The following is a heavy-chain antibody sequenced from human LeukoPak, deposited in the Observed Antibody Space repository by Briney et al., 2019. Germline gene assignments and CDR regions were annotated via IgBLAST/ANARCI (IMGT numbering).Heavy chain of an antibody. Sequence: GGSLRLSCAASGFTFSSYSMNWVRQAPGKGLEWVSSISSSSSYIYYADSVKGRFTISRDNAKNPLYLQMNSLRAEDTAVYYCARDPLSDIVVVGPLMDVWGQGTTVTVSS. D-gene: IGHD2-15*01. CDR1: GFTFSSYS. CDR3: ARDPLSDIVVVGPLMDV. J-gene: IGHJ6*02. CDR2: ISSSSSYI. V-gene: IGHV3-21*01.